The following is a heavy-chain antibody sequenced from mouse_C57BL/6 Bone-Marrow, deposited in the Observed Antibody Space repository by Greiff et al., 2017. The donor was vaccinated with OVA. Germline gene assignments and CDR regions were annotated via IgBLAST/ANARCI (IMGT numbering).Heavy chain of an antibody. CDR3: AKSWALRLGNYDAMDY. D-gene: IGHD3-1*01. V-gene: IGHV1-55*01. CDR2: LYPGTGST. Sequence: QVQLQQSGAELVKPGASVKMSCKASGYTFTSYWLNWVKQRPGQGLEWIGALYPGTGSTYYNEKFKSKATLPADTSSSTAYMQLSSLASEDSSVYYCAKSWALRLGNYDAMDYWGQGTSVTVSA. J-gene: IGHJ4*01. CDR1: GYTFTSYW.